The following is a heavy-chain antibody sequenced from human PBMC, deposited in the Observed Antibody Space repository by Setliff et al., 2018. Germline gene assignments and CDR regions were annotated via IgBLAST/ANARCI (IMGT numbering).Heavy chain of an antibody. CDR2: IKSKTDGGTT. CDR3: TTDLIVVVPAAMPVGRYWYFDL. D-gene: IGHD2-2*01. Sequence: PGGSLRLSCAASGFTFSNAWMSWVRQAPGKGLEWVGRIKSKTDGGTTDYAAPVKGRFTISRDDSKNTLYLQMNSLKTEDAAVYYCTTDLIVVVPAAMPVGRYWYFDLWGRGTLVTVSS. V-gene: IGHV3-15*01. CDR1: GFTFSNAW. J-gene: IGHJ2*01.